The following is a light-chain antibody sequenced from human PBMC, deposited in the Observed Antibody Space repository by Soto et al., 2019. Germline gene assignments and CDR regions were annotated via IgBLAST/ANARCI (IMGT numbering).Light chain of an antibody. CDR3: CSYAGSYTFYV. Sequence: LAQPRSVSGSPGQSVTISCTGTSSDVGGYNYVSWYQQHPGKAPKLMIYDVTKRPSGVPDRFSGSKSGNTASLTISGLQAEDEADYYCCSYAGSYTFYVFGTGTKVTVL. CDR1: SSDVGGYNY. CDR2: DVT. V-gene: IGLV2-11*01. J-gene: IGLJ1*01.